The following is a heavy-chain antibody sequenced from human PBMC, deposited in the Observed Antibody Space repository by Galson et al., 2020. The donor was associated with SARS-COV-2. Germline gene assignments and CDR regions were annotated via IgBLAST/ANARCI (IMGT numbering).Heavy chain of an antibody. D-gene: IGHD2-2*01. J-gene: IGHJ6*03. V-gene: IGHV1-69*10. CDR3: ARVIDIVVVPAAIGYMDV. CDR2: IIPILGIA. Sequence: SVKVSCKASGGTFSSYAISWVRQAPGQGLEWMGGIIPILGIANYAQKFQGRVTITADKSTSTAYMELSSLRSEDTAVYYCARVIDIVVVPAAIGYMDVWGKGTTVTVSS. CDR1: GGTFSSYA.